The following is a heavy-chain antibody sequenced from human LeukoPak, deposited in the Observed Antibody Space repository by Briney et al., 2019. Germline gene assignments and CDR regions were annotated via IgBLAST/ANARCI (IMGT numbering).Heavy chain of an antibody. V-gene: IGHV3-7*01. J-gene: IGHJ4*02. D-gene: IGHD2-8*01. CDR1: GFTFSSYW. CDR2: IKQDGSEK. CDR3: AKDQGVNFFDY. Sequence: GGSLRLSCAASGFTFSSYWMSWVRQAPGKGLEWVANIKQDGSEKYYVDSVKGRFTISRDNAKNSLYLQMNSLRAEDTAVYYCAKDQGVNFFDYWGQGTLVTVSS.